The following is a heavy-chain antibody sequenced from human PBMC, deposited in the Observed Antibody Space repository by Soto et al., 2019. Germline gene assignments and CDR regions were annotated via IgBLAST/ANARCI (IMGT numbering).Heavy chain of an antibody. D-gene: IGHD5-18*01. V-gene: IGHV3-48*02. J-gene: IGHJ4*02. CDR2: ISSNSGSV. CDR3: ARVISMDLLLHTAPGY. CDR1: GFTFSTYG. Sequence: EVQLVESGGGLVQPGGSLRLSCAASGFTFSTYGMNWVRQAPGKGLEWVSYISSNSGSVSYTDSVKGRFTTSRDNAKNSLYLQMNSLRDEDTAVYFCARVISMDLLLHTAPGYWGQGTLVTVSS.